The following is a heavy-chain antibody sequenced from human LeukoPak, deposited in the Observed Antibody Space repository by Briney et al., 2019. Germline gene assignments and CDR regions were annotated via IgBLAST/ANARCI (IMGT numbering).Heavy chain of an antibody. J-gene: IGHJ4*02. CDR3: ARWDGRSTWLYDY. Sequence: GGSLRLSCAASGFTLINYWMSWVRQAPGEGLGWVANIKEDGSKISYMDSVKGRFTISTDNAKNSLYMQMNSLRAEDTAVYYSARWDGRSTWLYDYWGQGTLVTVSS. CDR1: GFTLINYW. D-gene: IGHD1-14*01. CDR2: IKEDGSKI. V-gene: IGHV3-7*01.